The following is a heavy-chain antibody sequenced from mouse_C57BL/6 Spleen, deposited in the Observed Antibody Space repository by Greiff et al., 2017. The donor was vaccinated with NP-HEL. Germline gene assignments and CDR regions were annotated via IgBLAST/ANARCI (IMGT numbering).Heavy chain of an antibody. D-gene: IGHD5-5*01. CDR3: ARNYLYYAMDY. CDR1: GFTFSDYG. J-gene: IGHJ4*01. Sequence: EVQVVESGGGLVKPGGSLKLSCAASGFTFSDYGMHWVRQAPEKGLEWVAYISSDSSTIYYADTVKGRFTISRDNAKNTLFLQMTSLRSEDTAMYYCARNYLYYAMDYWGQGASVTVSS. V-gene: IGHV5-17*01. CDR2: ISSDSSTI.